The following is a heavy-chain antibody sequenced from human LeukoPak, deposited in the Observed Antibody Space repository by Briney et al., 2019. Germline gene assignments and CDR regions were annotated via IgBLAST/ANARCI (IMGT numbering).Heavy chain of an antibody. CDR1: GDSVSSNSAA. D-gene: IGHD1-20*01. CDR2: TYYWSKWYN. Sequence: SQTLSLTCAISGDSVSSNSAAWNWIRQSPSRGLEWLGRTYYWSKWYNDYAVSVKSRITINPDTSKNQFSLQLNSVTPEDTAVYYCARDQYNWNGETYYYYYGMDVWGQGTTVTVSS. V-gene: IGHV6-1*01. J-gene: IGHJ6*02. CDR3: ARDQYNWNGETYYYYYGMDV.